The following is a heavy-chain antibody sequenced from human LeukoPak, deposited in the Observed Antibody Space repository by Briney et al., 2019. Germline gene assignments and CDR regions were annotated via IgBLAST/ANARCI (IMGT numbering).Heavy chain of an antibody. J-gene: IGHJ6*02. V-gene: IGHV4-4*02. CDR1: GGSISSSNW. D-gene: IGHD3-9*01. Sequence: SGTLSLTCAVSGGSISSSNWWSWVRQPPGKGLEWIGEIYHSGSTNYNPSLKSRVTISVDKSKNQFSLKLSSVTAADTAVYYCARDLRDILTGYYSTYGMDVWGQGTTVTVSS. CDR2: IYHSGST. CDR3: ARDLRDILTGYYSTYGMDV.